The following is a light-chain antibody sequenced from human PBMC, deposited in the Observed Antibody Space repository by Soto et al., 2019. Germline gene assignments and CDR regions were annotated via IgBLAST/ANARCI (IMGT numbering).Light chain of an antibody. CDR3: QQCKSDST. J-gene: IGKJ2*01. CDR1: QSISHY. V-gene: IGKV1-5*01. CDR2: DAS. Sequence: DIPMTQSPSSLSASVGDRVIITCRASQSISHYLAWYQQRPGKAPKLLIYDASTLEGGIPSRFSGSGSGTKFSLIISSLQTDDFATYYCQQCKSDSTFGQGTKLGIK.